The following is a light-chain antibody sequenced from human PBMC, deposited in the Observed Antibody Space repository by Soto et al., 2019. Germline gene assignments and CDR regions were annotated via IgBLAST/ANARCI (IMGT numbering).Light chain of an antibody. CDR3: QQFSSYPLT. CDR1: QTIRNNY. Sequence: EFVLTQSPGPLSLSPGERATLSCRASQTIRNNYLAWYQQKPGQAPRLLIYDASSRATGIPDRFRGGGSGTDFTLTISRLEPEDFAVYYCQQFSSYPLTFGGGTKVDI. J-gene: IGKJ4*01. V-gene: IGKV3-20*01. CDR2: DAS.